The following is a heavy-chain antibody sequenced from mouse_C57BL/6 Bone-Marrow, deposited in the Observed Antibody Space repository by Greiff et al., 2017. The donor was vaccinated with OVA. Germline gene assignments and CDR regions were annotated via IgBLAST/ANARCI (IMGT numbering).Heavy chain of an antibody. D-gene: IGHD1-1*01. CDR3: ANTVAYFDV. Sequence: VKLLESGPELVKPGASVKISCKASGYAFSSSWMNWVKQRPGKGLEWIGRLYPGDGDTNYNGKFKGKATLTADKSSSTAYMQLSSLTSEDSAVYFCANTVAYFDVWGTGTTVTVSS. CDR2: LYPGDGDT. CDR1: GYAFSSSW. V-gene: IGHV1-82*01. J-gene: IGHJ1*03.